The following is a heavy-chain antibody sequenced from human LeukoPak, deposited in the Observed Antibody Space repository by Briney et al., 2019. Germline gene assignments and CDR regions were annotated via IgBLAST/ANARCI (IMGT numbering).Heavy chain of an antibody. J-gene: IGHJ4*02. D-gene: IGHD5-18*01. CDR2: INHGGST. Sequence: SETLSLTCAVYGGSFSGYYWSWIRQPPGKGLEWIGEINHGGSTNYNPSLKSRVTISVDTSKSQFSLKLTSVTAADTAVYYCARNRSYGYKYWGQGTLVTVSS. CDR3: ARNRSYGYKY. V-gene: IGHV4-34*01. CDR1: GGSFSGYY.